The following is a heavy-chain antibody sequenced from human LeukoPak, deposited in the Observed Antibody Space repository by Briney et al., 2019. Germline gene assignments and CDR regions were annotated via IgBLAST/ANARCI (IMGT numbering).Heavy chain of an antibody. CDR1: GFTFSSYW. CDR3: AKQFVDI. J-gene: IGHJ5*02. D-gene: IGHD5-24*01. Sequence: GGSLRLSCAAPGFTFSSYWMHWVRQAPGKGLVWVSSISGSGDDPSYADSVKGRFTISRDNSRNTLYLQMNSLRAEDTAVYYCAKQFVDIWGQGTLVTVSS. CDR2: ISGSGDDP. V-gene: IGHV3-23*01.